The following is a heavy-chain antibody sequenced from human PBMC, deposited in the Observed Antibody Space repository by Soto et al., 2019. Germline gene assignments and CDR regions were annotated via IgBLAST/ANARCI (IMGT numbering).Heavy chain of an antibody. CDR2: SGGGDGST. D-gene: IGHD6-13*01. CDR1: GFTFINYA. V-gene: IGHV3-23*01. Sequence: EVQLLESGGGLVQPGGSLRLSCAASGFTFINYAMSWVRQAPGKGLEWVSTSGGGDGSTYYADSVKGRFTITRDNSNSALYQRMNSLRVGATAIYYSAKGMLVKQPGTRTSEIWDQVRMVIVSS. CDR3: AKGMLVKQPGTRTSEI. J-gene: IGHJ3*02.